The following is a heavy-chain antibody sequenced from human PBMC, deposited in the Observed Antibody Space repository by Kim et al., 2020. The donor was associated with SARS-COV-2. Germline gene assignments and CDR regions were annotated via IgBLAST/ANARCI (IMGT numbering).Heavy chain of an antibody. CDR3: VTRNYYNSGSYYEGAPFDF. Sequence: GGSLRLSCSASGFTFSNYAMHWVRQAPGKGLEYVSAISSDGGSKYYADSVKGRFTISRDNSKNMLYVQMSSLRVEDTAIYYCVTRNYYNSGSYYEGAPFDFWGQGTLVTVSS. D-gene: IGHD3-10*01. V-gene: IGHV3-64*05. CDR2: ISSDGGSK. J-gene: IGHJ4*02. CDR1: GFTFSNYA.